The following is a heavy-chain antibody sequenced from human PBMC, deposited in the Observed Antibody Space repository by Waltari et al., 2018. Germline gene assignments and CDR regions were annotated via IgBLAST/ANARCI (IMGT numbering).Heavy chain of an antibody. CDR1: GGSIRSSNYY. J-gene: IGHJ5*02. CDR2: IYYSGNT. CDR3: ARHQDWVVVSATWFDP. D-gene: IGHD2-21*02. Sequence: QLRLQESGPGLVKPSDTLSLTCTVSGGSIRSSNYYWGWFRQPPGKGLEWIGSIYYSGNTYYNPSLKSRVTMSADTSKNQFSLKLSSVTAADTAVYYCARHQDWVVVSATWFDPWGQGTLVTVSS. V-gene: IGHV4-39*01.